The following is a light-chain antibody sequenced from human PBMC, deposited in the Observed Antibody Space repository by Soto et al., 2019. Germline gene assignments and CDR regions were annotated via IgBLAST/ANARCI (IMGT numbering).Light chain of an antibody. CDR3: QQYGSARPLT. Sequence: EILLTQSPGTLSLSPGEGATLSCSASETLSSSYLHWYQQKPGQAPRLIIFGASNRATGISDRFSGSASGTEFTLTISRLEPEDFAVYYCQQYGSARPLTFGGGTRVETK. J-gene: IGKJ4*01. CDR2: GAS. CDR1: ETLSSSY. V-gene: IGKV3-20*01.